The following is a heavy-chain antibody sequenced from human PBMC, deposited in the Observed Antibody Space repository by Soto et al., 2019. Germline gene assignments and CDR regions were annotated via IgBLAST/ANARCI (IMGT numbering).Heavy chain of an antibody. V-gene: IGHV4-4*02. J-gene: IGHJ5*02. D-gene: IGHD6-19*01. Sequence: SETLSLTCGVSGGTIRSPDWWTWVRQPPGKGLEWIGEIFQSGSTNYTPSLESRVTISVDKSKNQFSLTLTSVTAADTAVYFCARGRGRYSSGWSWFDPWGQGILVTVAS. CDR3: ARGRGRYSSGWSWFDP. CDR1: GGTIRSPDW. CDR2: IFQSGST.